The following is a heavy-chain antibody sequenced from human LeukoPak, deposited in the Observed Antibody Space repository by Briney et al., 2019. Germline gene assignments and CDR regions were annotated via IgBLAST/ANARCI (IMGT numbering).Heavy chain of an antibody. J-gene: IGHJ1*01. Sequence: ASVKISCKASGYTFTGFCIHWVRQAPGQGLEWMGWLNPNSGGTNYAQNFQGRVTMTRDTSISTGYMELSRLRSDDTAVYYCARDLDNYSGSGSYYNGDPLFQHWGQGALVTDSS. CDR3: ARDLDNYSGSGSYYNGDPLFQH. CDR1: GYTFTGFC. V-gene: IGHV1-2*02. D-gene: IGHD3-10*01. CDR2: LNPNSGGT.